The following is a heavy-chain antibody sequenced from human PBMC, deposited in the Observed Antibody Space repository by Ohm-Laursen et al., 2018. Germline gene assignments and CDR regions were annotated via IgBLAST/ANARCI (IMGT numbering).Heavy chain of an antibody. CDR2: ISGSGGTT. V-gene: IGHV3-23*01. D-gene: IGHD3-10*01. J-gene: IGHJ6*02. CDR1: GFTFSSYS. Sequence: SLRLSCSASGFTFSSYSMNWVRQAPGKGLEWVSTISGSGGTTYYADSVKGRFSISRGSSKSTLYLQMNSLRAEDTAVYYCARDRGVIGNYGMVLWGQGTTVIVSS. CDR3: ARDRGVIGNYGMVL.